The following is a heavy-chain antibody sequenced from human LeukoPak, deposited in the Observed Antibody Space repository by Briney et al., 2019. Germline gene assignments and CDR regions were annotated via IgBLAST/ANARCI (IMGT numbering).Heavy chain of an antibody. Sequence: GGSLRLSCAASGFTFSSYGMHWVRQAPGKGLEWVAVISYDGSNKYYADSVKGRFTISRDNSKNTLYLQVNSLRAEDTAVYYCAKDHPGLQFTYWGQGTLVTVSS. V-gene: IGHV3-30*18. J-gene: IGHJ4*02. D-gene: IGHD5-24*01. CDR1: GFTFSSYG. CDR2: ISYDGSNK. CDR3: AKDHPGLQFTY.